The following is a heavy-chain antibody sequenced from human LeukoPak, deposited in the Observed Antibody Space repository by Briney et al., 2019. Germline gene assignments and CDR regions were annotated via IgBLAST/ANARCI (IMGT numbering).Heavy chain of an antibody. CDR3: ARETVVVPAAMVDDAFDI. J-gene: IGHJ3*02. CDR1: GGTFSSYA. D-gene: IGHD2-2*01. Sequence: SVKVSCKASGGTFSSYAISWVRQAPGQGLEWMGGIIPILGTANYAQKFQGRVTITTDESTSTAYMELSSLRSEDTAVYYCARETVVVPAAMVDDAFDIWGQGTMVTVSS. CDR2: IIPILGTA. V-gene: IGHV1-69*05.